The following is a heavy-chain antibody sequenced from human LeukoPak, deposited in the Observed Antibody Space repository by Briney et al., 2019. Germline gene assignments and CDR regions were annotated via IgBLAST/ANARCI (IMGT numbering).Heavy chain of an antibody. Sequence: SETLSLTCTVSGGSIGSYYWSWIRQPPGKGPEWIGYIHYSGSTNHNPSLKSRVTISLDTSKNQISLRLTSVTAADTAVYYCAGYGNYWDWYFDLWGRGTLVTVSS. V-gene: IGHV4-59*01. J-gene: IGHJ2*01. CDR2: IHYSGST. CDR3: AGYGNYWDWYFDL. D-gene: IGHD4-11*01. CDR1: GGSIGSYY.